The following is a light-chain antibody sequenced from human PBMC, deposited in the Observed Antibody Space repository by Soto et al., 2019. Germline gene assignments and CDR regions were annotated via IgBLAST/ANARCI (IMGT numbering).Light chain of an antibody. Sequence: DVVMTQSPLSLPVTLGQPASISCRSSQSLKHSDGNTYLNWFHQRPGQSPRRLIYEVSDRDSGVPDRFSGSGSGTDFTLKISRVEAEDVGVYYFMQGTHWPWTFGQGTEVEVK. CDR3: MQGTHWPWT. CDR1: QSLKHSDGNTY. CDR2: EVS. V-gene: IGKV2-30*02. J-gene: IGKJ1*01.